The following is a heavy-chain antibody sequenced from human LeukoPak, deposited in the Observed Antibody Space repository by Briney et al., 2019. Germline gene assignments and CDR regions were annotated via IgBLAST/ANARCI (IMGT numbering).Heavy chain of an antibody. CDR3: ARQTRDGSGSRGYSFDF. Sequence: KRGESLKISCKGSGYIFTNNWIGWVRQMPGKGLEWMGIIYPGDSDTRYSPSVEGQVTISVDKSISTAYLQWSSLKASDTAMYYCARQTRDGSGSRGYSFDFWGQGTLVTVSS. CDR2: IYPGDSDT. V-gene: IGHV5-51*01. D-gene: IGHD3-10*01. CDR1: GYIFTNNW. J-gene: IGHJ4*02.